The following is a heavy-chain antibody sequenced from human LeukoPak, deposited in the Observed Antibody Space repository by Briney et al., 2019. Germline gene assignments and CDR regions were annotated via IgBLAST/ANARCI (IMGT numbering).Heavy chain of an antibody. D-gene: IGHD1-26*01. CDR2: ISSSSSTI. CDR1: GFTFSSYS. CDR3: ARSYSGSYRDYFDY. Sequence: GGSLRLSCAASGFTFSSYSMNWVRQAPGMGLEWVSYISSSSSTIYYADSVKGRFTISRDNAKNSLYLQMNSLRAEDTAVYYCARSYSGSYRDYFDYWGQGTLVTVSS. J-gene: IGHJ4*02. V-gene: IGHV3-48*04.